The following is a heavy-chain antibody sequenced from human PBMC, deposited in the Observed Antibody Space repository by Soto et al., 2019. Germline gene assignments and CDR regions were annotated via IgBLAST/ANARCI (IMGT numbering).Heavy chain of an antibody. Sequence: RLGESGGGLVQPGGSLRLSCVAPGFNLSRYWMNWVRQAPGKGLEWVANINRDGGARNYAASVRGRFTISRDNAKNSLYLQMDSLTVEDTAVYYCAGAAYASLRYSASFYGMDVWGQGTTVTVSS. V-gene: IGHV3-7*01. CDR1: GFNLSRYW. D-gene: IGHD3-16*01. J-gene: IGHJ6*02. CDR3: AGAAYASLRYSASFYGMDV. CDR2: INRDGGAR.